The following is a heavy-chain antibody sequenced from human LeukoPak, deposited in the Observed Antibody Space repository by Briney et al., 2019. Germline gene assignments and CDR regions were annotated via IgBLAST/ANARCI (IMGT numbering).Heavy chain of an antibody. D-gene: IGHD3-16*02. CDR1: GGSISSDW. Sequence: PSETLSLNCSVSGGSISSDWWSWIRQPAGKGLEFIGRIYTTGKTNYNPSLKSRVSMSVDTSKNKFSLELRSVTAADTAVYFCARAGYTISSYRFDYWGQGALVTVSS. J-gene: IGHJ4*02. CDR3: ARAGYTISSYRFDY. V-gene: IGHV4-4*07. CDR2: IYTTGKT.